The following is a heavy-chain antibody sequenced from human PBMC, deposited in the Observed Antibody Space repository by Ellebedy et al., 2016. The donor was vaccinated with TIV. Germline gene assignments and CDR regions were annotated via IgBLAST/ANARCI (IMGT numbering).Heavy chain of an antibody. Sequence: SVKVSCKTSGGSFSGHGISWVRQAPGQGLEWMGGIIPMYGTTNYLQQFQGRLTITADESTSTGYMELRSLRPEDTAMYYCARHPGYILPNYIDYWGQGTLVSVSS. CDR3: ARHPGYILPNYIDY. V-gene: IGHV1-69*13. D-gene: IGHD2-8*01. J-gene: IGHJ4*02. CDR1: GGSFSGHG. CDR2: IIPMYGTT.